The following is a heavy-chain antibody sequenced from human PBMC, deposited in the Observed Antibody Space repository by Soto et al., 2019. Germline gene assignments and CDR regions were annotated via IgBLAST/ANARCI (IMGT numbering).Heavy chain of an antibody. CDR3: ASSAGLDHLLNYYGLNV. J-gene: IGHJ6*02. D-gene: IGHD6-13*01. CDR1: GGTFTSTA. CDR2: IIPVLGTA. Sequence: QVHLVQSSAEVKKPGSSVKVSCKASGGTFTSTAFSWVRQAPGQGLEWMGGIIPVLGTANYAQQFQARVTITADPSTTTVHMELSSLRSDDTAVYYCASSAGLDHLLNYYGLNVWRQGTTVTVSS. V-gene: IGHV1-69*01.